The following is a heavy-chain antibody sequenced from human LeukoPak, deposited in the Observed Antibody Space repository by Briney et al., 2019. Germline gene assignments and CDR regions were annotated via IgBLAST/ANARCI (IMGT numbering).Heavy chain of an antibody. D-gene: IGHD1-26*01. V-gene: IGHV4-39*07. CDR3: ARDGRGQTGAFDI. J-gene: IGHJ3*02. Sequence: SETLSLTCTVSGGSISSSSYYWGWIRQPPGKGLEWIGSIYYSGSTYYNPSLKSRVTISVDTSKNQFSLKLSSVTAADTAVYYCARDGRGQTGAFDIWGQGTMVTVSS. CDR1: GGSISSSSYY. CDR2: IYYSGST.